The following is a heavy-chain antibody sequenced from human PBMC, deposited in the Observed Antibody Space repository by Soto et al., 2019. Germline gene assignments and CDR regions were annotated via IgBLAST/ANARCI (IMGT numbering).Heavy chain of an antibody. CDR2: IKQDGSEK. CDR1: GFTFSSYW. D-gene: IGHD2-15*01. Sequence: WWSLRLSCASSGFTFSSYWMSWVRQAPGKGLEWVANIKQDGSEKYYVDSVKGRFTISRDNAKNSLYLQMNSLRAEDTAVYYCAKDRMNHNSVWDPFDIWGQGTMVTVSS. V-gene: IGHV3-7*03. J-gene: IGHJ3*02. CDR3: AKDRMNHNSVWDPFDI.